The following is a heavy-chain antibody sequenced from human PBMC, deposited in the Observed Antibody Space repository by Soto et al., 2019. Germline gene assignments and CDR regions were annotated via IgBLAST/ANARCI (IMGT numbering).Heavy chain of an antibody. D-gene: IGHD3-9*01. CDR1: GGSTSGKY. J-gene: IGHJ2*01. CDR3: ARDFDGNTALDYWYFDL. CDR2: IYSSGRT. Sequence: QVHLQESGPGVVKASETLSLTCSLSGGSTSGKYWSWIRQSAGKGLEWIGRIYSSGRTHYNPSLGSRVSMSVAQNSFSLRLTSVTAADTAIYYGARDFDGNTALDYWYFDLWGRGTQVSVSS. V-gene: IGHV4-4*07.